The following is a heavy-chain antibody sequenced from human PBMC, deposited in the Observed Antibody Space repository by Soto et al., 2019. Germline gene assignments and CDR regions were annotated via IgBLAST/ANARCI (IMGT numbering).Heavy chain of an antibody. D-gene: IGHD2-15*01. CDR2: ISYDGSNK. J-gene: IGHJ4*02. Sequence: QVQLVESGGGVVQPGRSLRLSCAPSGFTFSTYGMHWVRQAPGKGLEWVAVISYDGSNKYCADSVKGRFTISRDNSKNTLFLQMNSLTAEDTAVYYCAKELGRYCSGGGCYYFDYWGQGTLVTVSS. CDR1: GFTFSTYG. CDR3: AKELGRYCSGGGCYYFDY. V-gene: IGHV3-30*18.